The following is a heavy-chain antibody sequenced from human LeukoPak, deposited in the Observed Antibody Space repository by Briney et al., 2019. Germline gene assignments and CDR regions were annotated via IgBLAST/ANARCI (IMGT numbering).Heavy chain of an antibody. V-gene: IGHV2-5*01. CDR1: VFSLTTSGVG. CDR2: TYWNDDK. Sequence: SRPTLVNPTQTLTLTSTLSVFSLTTSGVGVGWIRQPPGKALEWLALTYWNDDKRYSPSLKRRLTIPRDTSKKQVVLTMTNMDPMDTATYYCAHREQDGISGKSYFDFWGQGTLVTVSS. CDR3: AHREQDGISGKSYFDF. J-gene: IGHJ4*02. D-gene: IGHD5-24*01.